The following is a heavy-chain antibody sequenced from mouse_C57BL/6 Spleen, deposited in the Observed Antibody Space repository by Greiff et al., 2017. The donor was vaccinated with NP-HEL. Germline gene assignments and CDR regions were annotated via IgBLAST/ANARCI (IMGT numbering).Heavy chain of an antibody. V-gene: IGHV1-52*01. CDR1: GYTFTSYW. D-gene: IGHD1-1*01. CDR3: ARSEHYCGSSPFAY. J-gene: IGHJ3*01. CDR2: IDPSDSET. Sequence: VQLQQPGAELVRPGSSVKLSCKASGYTFTSYWMHWVKQRPIQGLEWIGNIDPSDSETHYNQKFKDKATLTVDKSSSTAYMQLSSLTSEDSAVYYCARSEHYCGSSPFAYWGQGTLVTVSA.